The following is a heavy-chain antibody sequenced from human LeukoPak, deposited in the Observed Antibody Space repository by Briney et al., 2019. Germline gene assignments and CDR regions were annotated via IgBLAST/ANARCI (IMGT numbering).Heavy chain of an antibody. V-gene: IGHV4-61*02. D-gene: IGHD4-23*01. CDR3: SLQTTVVNGYYYYDMDV. CDR1: GGSISSGSYY. Sequence: SETLSLTCTVSGGSISSGSYYWSWIRQPAGKGLEWIGRIYTSGSTNYNPSLKSRVTISVDTSKNQFSLKLSSVTAADTAVYYCSLQTTVVNGYYYYDMDVWGKGTTVTVSS. J-gene: IGHJ6*03. CDR2: IYTSGST.